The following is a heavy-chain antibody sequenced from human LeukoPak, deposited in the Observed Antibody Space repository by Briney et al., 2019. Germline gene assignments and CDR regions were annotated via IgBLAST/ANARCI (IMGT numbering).Heavy chain of an antibody. D-gene: IGHD4-17*01. CDR2: VNHSGYT. CDR1: GTSFSSYY. Sequence: PSETLSLTCAVSGTSFSSYYWSWIRQPPGKGLEWIGEVNHSGYTNDNPSLKSRVPISVDTSKNQFSLRLRSVTAADTGVYFCARMTTGHDFWGQGTLVTVSS. V-gene: IGHV4-34*01. CDR3: ARMTTGHDF. J-gene: IGHJ4*02.